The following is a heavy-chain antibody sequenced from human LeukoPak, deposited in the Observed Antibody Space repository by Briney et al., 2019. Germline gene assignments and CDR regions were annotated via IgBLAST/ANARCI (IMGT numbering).Heavy chain of an antibody. CDR1: GGTFGDYA. CDR2: ITGKAYGGTA. V-gene: IGHV3-49*04. Sequence: GRSLRLSCTPSGGTFGDYAMSWVRQAPGKGLEWLGFITGKAYGGTAEYAASVKGRFTISRDDSRSLPYLQMNSLRTEDTAVYYCTREREAAAGINARDIWGQGTMVTVSS. D-gene: IGHD6-13*01. CDR3: TREREAAAGINARDI. J-gene: IGHJ3*02.